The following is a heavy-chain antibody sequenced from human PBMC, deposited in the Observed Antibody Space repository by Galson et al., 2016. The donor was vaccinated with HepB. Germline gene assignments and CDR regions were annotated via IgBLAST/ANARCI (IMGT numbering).Heavy chain of an antibody. V-gene: IGHV4-4*07. CDR3: ATGSGDFDH. J-gene: IGHJ4*02. Sequence: SETLSLTCTVSGGSISNWYWSWVRQPAGKGLEWLGRIYPTGSTNYNPSLKSRVTMSVDTSKNQISLKLASVTAADTAVYYCATGSGDFDHWGQGTLVTVSS. CDR1: GGSISNWY. D-gene: IGHD2-15*01. CDR2: IYPTGST.